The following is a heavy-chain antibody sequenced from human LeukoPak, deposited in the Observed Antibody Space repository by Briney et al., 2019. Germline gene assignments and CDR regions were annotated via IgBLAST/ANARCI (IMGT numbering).Heavy chain of an antibody. CDR2: IYYSGST. D-gene: IGHD6-13*01. CDR1: VGSISSHY. V-gene: IGHV4-59*11. Sequence: SETLSLTCTVSVGSISSHYWNWLRQPPGKGLEWLGYIYYSGSTNYNPSLKSRVTISLDTSKNQFSLKLSSVTAADTAVYYCARDKLIAAAGTVAYYGMDIWGQGTTVIVSS. J-gene: IGHJ6*02. CDR3: ARDKLIAAAGTVAYYGMDI.